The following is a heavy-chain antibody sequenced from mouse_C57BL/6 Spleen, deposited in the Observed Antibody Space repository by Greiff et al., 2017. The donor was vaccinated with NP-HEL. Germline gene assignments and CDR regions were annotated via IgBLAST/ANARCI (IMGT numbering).Heavy chain of an antibody. CDR2: ISDGGSYT. CDR3: ARGRRYPGYFDY. CDR1: GFTFSSYA. D-gene: IGHD5-1-1*01. Sequence: EVQLVESGGGLVKPGGSLKLSCAASGFTFSSYAMSWVRQTPEKRLEWVATISDGGSYTYYPDNVKGRFTISRDNAKNNLYLQMSHLKSEDTAMYYCARGRRYPGYFDYWGQGTTLTVSS. V-gene: IGHV5-4*01. J-gene: IGHJ2*01.